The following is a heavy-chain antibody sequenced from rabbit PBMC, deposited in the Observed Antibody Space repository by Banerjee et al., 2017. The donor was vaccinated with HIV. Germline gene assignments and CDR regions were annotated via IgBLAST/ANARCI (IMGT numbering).Heavy chain of an antibody. D-gene: IGHD8-1*01. CDR2: INTSSGST. Sequence: QEQLEESGGGLVQPGGSLALTCKASGFSLSNNYVMCWVRQAPGKGLEWIGCINTSSGSTWYATWAKGRFTISKTSSTTVTLQMTSLTAADTATYFCARAYAGSSDFFNLWGPGTLVTVS. J-gene: IGHJ4*01. V-gene: IGHV1S45*01. CDR1: GFSLSNNYV. CDR3: ARAYAGSSDFFNL.